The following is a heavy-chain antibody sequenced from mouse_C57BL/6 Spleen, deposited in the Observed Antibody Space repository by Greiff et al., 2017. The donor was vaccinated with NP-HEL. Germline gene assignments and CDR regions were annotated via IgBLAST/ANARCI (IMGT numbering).Heavy chain of an antibody. Sequence: QVQLQQPGAELVRPGTSVKLSCKASGYTFTSYWMHWVKQRPGQGLEWIGVIDPSDSYTNYNQKFKGKATLTVDTSSSTAYMQLSSLTSEDSAVYYCARQGNYEGAYWGQGTLVTVSA. J-gene: IGHJ3*01. CDR2: IDPSDSYT. V-gene: IGHV1-59*01. D-gene: IGHD1-1*01. CDR1: GYTFTSYW. CDR3: ARQGNYEGAY.